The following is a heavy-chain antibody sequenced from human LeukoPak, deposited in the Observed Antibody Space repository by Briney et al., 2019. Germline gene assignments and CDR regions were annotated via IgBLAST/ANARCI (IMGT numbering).Heavy chain of an antibody. CDR1: GGSFSGYY. CDR2: INHSGST. J-gene: IGHJ4*02. Sequence: SETLSLTCAVYGGSFSGYYWSWIRQPPGKGLEWIGEINHSGSTNYNPSLKSRVTISVDTPKNQFSLKLSSVTAADTAVYYCARGWVPGRYFNYWGQGTLVTVSS. V-gene: IGHV4-34*01. D-gene: IGHD3-10*01. CDR3: ARGWVPGRYFNY.